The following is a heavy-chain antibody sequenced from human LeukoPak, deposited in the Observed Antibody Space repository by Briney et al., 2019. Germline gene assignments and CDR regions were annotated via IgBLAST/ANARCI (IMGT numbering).Heavy chain of an antibody. CDR1: GLTFSGSG. CDR3: AGDYNFLTGLNY. Sequence: GGSLRLSCAASGLTFSGSGIHWVRQASGKGLEWLGRIGRQGDSDATRYAASLKGEFTISRVDSRNTAYLQMNSLKTEDTAVYYCAGDYNFLTGLNYWGQGTLVTVSS. J-gene: IGHJ4*02. CDR2: IGRQGDSDAT. V-gene: IGHV3-73*01. D-gene: IGHD3-9*01.